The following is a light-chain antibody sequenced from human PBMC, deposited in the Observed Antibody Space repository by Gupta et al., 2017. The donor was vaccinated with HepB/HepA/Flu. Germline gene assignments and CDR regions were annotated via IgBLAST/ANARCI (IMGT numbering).Light chain of an antibody. J-gene: IGKJ1*01. CDR2: GAS. V-gene: IGKV3-20*01. CDR3: QQYGRSLWT. Sequence: EIVLTQSPGTLSLSPGERATLSCRASQSVSSSYFAWYQQTPRQAPRLLSYGASSSAMGIPDRIRGSGSGTDFICTISRRAPEDFAVYYCQQYGRSLWTFGQGTKVEIK. CDR1: QSVSSSY.